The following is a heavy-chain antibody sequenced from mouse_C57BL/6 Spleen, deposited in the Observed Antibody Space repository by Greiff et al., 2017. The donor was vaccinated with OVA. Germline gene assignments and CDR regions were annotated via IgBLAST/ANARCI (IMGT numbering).Heavy chain of an antibody. CDR2: IDPSDSYT. J-gene: IGHJ2*01. CDR1: GYTFTSYW. Sequence: QVQLQQPGAELVKPGASVKLSCKASGYTFTSYWMQWVKQRPGPGLEWIGEIDPSDSYTNYNQKFKGKATLTVDTSSSTAYMQLSSLTSEDSAVYYCARLGPFDYWGQGTTLTVSS. V-gene: IGHV1-50*01. D-gene: IGHD4-1*01. CDR3: ARLGPFDY.